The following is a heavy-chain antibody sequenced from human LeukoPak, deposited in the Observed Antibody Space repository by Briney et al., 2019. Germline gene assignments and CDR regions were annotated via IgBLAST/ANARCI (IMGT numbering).Heavy chain of an antibody. CDR1: GFTSSSYW. CDR2: IKQDGSEK. CDR3: ARDLYGDYGFDT. Sequence: PGGSLRLSCAASGFTSSSYWMSWVRQAPGKGLEWVANIKQDGSEKYYVDSVKGRFTISRDNAKNSLYLQMNSLRVEDTALYYCARDLYGDYGFDTWGQGTLVTVSS. D-gene: IGHD4-17*01. V-gene: IGHV3-7*03. J-gene: IGHJ3*02.